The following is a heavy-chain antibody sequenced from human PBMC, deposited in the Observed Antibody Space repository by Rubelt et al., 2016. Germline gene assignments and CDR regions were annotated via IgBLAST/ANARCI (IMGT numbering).Heavy chain of an antibody. D-gene: IGHD1-14*01. V-gene: IGHV4-59*08. CDR2: IYYSGST. Sequence: QVQLQESGPGLVKPSETLSLTCTVSGGSISSYYWSWIRQPPGKGLEWIGYIYYSGSTNYNPSLKSRVTISVDTSKNQFSLKRSSVTAADTAVYYWARWVTGRFDPWGQGTLVTVSS. CDR3: ARWVTGRFDP. J-gene: IGHJ5*02. CDR1: GGSISSYY.